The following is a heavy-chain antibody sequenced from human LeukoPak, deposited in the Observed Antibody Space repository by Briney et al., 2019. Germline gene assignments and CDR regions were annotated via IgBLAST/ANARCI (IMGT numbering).Heavy chain of an antibody. V-gene: IGHV4-59*08. CDR1: GRSISRYS. D-gene: IGHD6-19*01. J-gene: IGHJ4*02. CDR2: ISNSGST. Sequence: PSETLSLTCTVSGRSISRYSWSWIRQPPGKGLEWIGYISNSGSTNYNPARKSRVTVSVDTSKSQFALKLNSVTAADTAVYYCARHNPLYSSGWYAFDYWGQGALVTVSS. CDR3: ARHNPLYSSGWYAFDY.